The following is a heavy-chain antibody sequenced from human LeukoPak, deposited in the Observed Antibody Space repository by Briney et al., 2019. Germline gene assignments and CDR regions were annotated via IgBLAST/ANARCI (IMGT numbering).Heavy chain of an antibody. D-gene: IGHD3-10*01. V-gene: IGHV4-34*01. J-gene: IGHJ3*02. Sequence: PSETLSLTYAVYGGSFSGYYWSWIRQPPGEGLEWIGEINHSGSTNYNPSLKSRVTISVDTSKNQFSLKLSSVTAADTAAYYCARRPRITMVRGVKGAFDIWGQGTMVTVSS. CDR3: ARRPRITMVRGVKGAFDI. CDR2: INHSGST. CDR1: GGSFSGYY.